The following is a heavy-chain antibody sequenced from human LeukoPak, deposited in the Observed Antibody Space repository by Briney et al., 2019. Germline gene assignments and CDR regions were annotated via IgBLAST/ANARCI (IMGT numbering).Heavy chain of an antibody. J-gene: IGHJ5*02. V-gene: IGHV3-74*01. CDR3: ARDLDGSGSYHWFDP. CDR1: GFTFSSYW. Sequence: PGGSLRLSCAASGFTFSSYWMHWVRQGPGKGLVWVSRINGDGSRTSYANSVKGRFTISRDNAKNTLYLQMNSLRAEDTAVYYCARDLDGSGSYHWFDPWGQGTLVTVS. D-gene: IGHD3-10*01. CDR2: INGDGSRT.